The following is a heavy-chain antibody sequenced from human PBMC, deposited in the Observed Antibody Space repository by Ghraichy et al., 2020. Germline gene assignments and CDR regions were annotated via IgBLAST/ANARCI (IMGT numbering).Heavy chain of an antibody. Sequence: GGSLRLSCAASGFTFSSYSMNWVRQAPGKGLEWVSSISSSSSYIYYADSVKGRFTISRDNAKNSLYLQMNSLRAEDTAVYYCARDGALHYDFWSGDNWFDPWGQGTLVTVSS. CDR2: ISSSSSYI. V-gene: IGHV3-21*01. CDR3: ARDGALHYDFWSGDNWFDP. D-gene: IGHD3-3*01. J-gene: IGHJ5*02. CDR1: GFTFSSYS.